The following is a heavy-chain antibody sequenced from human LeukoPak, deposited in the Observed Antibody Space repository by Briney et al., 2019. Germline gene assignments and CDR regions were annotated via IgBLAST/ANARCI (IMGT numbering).Heavy chain of an antibody. CDR3: ARNKEYQLPGD. CDR1: GGSISSYY. D-gene: IGHD2-2*01. CDR2: IYYTGTT. V-gene: IGHV4-59*01. Sequence: SETLSLTCTVSGGSISSYYWSWIRQPPGKGVEWIGCIYYTGTTNYNPSLKSRVTISVDTSKNQFSLKLSSVTAADTAVYYCARNKEYQLPGDWGKGTLVTVSS. J-gene: IGHJ4*02.